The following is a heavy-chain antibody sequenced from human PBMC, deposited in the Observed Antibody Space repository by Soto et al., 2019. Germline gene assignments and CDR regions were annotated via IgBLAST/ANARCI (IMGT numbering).Heavy chain of an antibody. D-gene: IGHD3-3*01. V-gene: IGHV3-23*01. CDR3: AKDPSYYDFWDGPGGWFDT. J-gene: IGHJ5*02. CDR2: ISGSAEKT. CDR1: GFAFSSYA. Sequence: GGSLRLSCAASGFAFSSYAMSWVRQAPGKGLEWVSAISGSAEKTYYADSVKGRFTVSRDSSHNTLYLQMNSLRAEDTAVYYCAKDPSYYDFWDGPGGWFDTWGQGTLVTVSS.